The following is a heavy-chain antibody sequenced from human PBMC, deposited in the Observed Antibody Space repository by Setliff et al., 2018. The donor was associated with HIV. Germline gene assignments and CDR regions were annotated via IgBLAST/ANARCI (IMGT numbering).Heavy chain of an antibody. CDR1: GGSLSSSNYY. Sequence: SETLSLTCTVSGGSLSSSNYYCGWIRQPPGKGLEWIGSIYYSGNTYYNPSLKSRVTISGDTSKKQFSLKLRAVTAADSAVYYCGRQGRPGDFDSWGQGTLVTVSS. J-gene: IGHJ4*02. D-gene: IGHD7-27*01. CDR2: IYYSGNT. CDR3: GRQGRPGDFDS. V-gene: IGHV4-39*01.